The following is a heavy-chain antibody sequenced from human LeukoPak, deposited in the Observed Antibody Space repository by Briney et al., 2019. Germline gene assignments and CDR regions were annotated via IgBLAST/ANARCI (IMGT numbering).Heavy chain of an antibody. CDR1: GDSISHYY. CDR2: IYHTGST. Sequence: SETLSLTCTVSGDSISHYYWSWIRQPPGKGLEWIGYIYHTGSTTYNPSLKSRVTISLDTSKNQHSLTRSSVTAADAAVYYCAKLTYYGGNSGVDYWGQGTLVTVSS. V-gene: IGHV4-59*03. D-gene: IGHD4-23*01. CDR3: AKLTYYGGNSGVDY. J-gene: IGHJ4*02.